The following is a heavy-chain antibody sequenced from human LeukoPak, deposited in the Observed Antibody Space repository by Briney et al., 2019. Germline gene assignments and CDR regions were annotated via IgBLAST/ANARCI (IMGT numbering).Heavy chain of an antibody. CDR3: ARAAPRGLGPPDAFDI. V-gene: IGHV4-59*01. Sequence: PSETLSLTCTVSDGSITNYDWSWVRQPPGKGLEFIGHVHYSGTANYNPSLRSRVTISIDTSKKHFFLKLKSVTAADTAVYYCARAAPRGLGPPDAFDIWGQGTMVTVSS. CDR2: VHYSGTA. J-gene: IGHJ3*02. CDR1: DGSITNYD.